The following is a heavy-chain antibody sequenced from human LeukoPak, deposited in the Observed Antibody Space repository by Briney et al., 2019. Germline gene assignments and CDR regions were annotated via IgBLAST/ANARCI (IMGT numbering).Heavy chain of an antibody. CDR1: GFTFSSYA. Sequence: GRSLRLSCAASGFTFSSYAMSWVRQAPGKGLEWVSAISGSGSSTYYADSVKGRFTISRDNSKNTLYLQMNSLRAEDTAVYYCAKGEAAAGTSSWFDPWGQGTLVTVSS. J-gene: IGHJ5*02. D-gene: IGHD6-13*01. CDR3: AKGEAAAGTSSWFDP. CDR2: ISGSGSST. V-gene: IGHV3-23*01.